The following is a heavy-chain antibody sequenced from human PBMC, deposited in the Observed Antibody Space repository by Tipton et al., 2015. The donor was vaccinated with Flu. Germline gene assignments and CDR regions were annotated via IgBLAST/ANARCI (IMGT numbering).Heavy chain of an antibody. CDR1: GGSISSGGYY. V-gene: IGHV4-31*03. J-gene: IGHJ4*02. CDR3: ARGRLSSGYYYS. CDR2: IYYSGST. Sequence: RSLRLSCTVSGGSISSGGYYWSWIRQHPGKGLEWIGYIYYSGSTYYNPSLKSRVTISVDTSKNQFSLKLSSVTAADTAVYYCARGRLSSGYYYSWGQGTLVTVSS. D-gene: IGHD3-22*01.